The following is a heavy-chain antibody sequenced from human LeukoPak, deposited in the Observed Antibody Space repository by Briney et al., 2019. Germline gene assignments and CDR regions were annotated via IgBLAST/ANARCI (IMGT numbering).Heavy chain of an antibody. Sequence: GGSLRLSCASSGFTFSNYAMHWVRQAPGKGLEWVAFIWFDGSNRYYADSVKGRFTISKDNAKNSLYLQMNSLRAEDTAVYYCARGIVATDWAFDIWGQGTMVTVSS. V-gene: IGHV3-33*01. CDR3: ARGIVATDWAFDI. J-gene: IGHJ3*02. CDR2: IWFDGSNR. CDR1: GFTFSNYA. D-gene: IGHD5-12*01.